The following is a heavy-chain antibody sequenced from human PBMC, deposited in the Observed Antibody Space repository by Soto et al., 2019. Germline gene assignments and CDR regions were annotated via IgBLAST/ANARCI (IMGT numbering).Heavy chain of an antibody. D-gene: IGHD3-22*01. CDR1: GGTFSSYA. Sequence: ASVKVSCKASGGTFSSYAISWVRQAPGQGLEWMGGVIPIFGTANYAQKFQGRVTITADESTSTAYMELSSLRSEDTAVYYCARRGNTMIGHWFDQWGKGTMITVSS. J-gene: IGHJ5*02. V-gene: IGHV1-69*13. CDR3: ARRGNTMIGHWFDQ. CDR2: VIPIFGTA.